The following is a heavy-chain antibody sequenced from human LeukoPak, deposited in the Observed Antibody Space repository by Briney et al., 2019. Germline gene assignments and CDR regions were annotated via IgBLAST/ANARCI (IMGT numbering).Heavy chain of an antibody. CDR2: IYSGGST. CDR1: GFTVSSNY. Sequence: GGSLRLSCAASGFTVSSNYMSWVRQAPGKGLEWVSVIYSGGSTYYADSVKGRFTISRDNSKNTLYLQMNSLRAEDTAVYYCARDNTYYYDSSGYYKIYYYYGMDVWGQGTTVTVSS. CDR3: ARDNTYYYDSSGYYKIYYYYGMDV. V-gene: IGHV3-66*02. D-gene: IGHD3-22*01. J-gene: IGHJ6*02.